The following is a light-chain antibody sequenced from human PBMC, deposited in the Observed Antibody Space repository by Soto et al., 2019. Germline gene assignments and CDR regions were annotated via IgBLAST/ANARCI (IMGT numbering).Light chain of an antibody. J-gene: IGKJ2*01. Sequence: DIQMTQSPSTLSASVGDRVTITCRASQSINNWLAWYQQNPGKAPKLLIYEASSLLSGVPSRFSGSGSGTEFTLTISSLQPDDFADYYCQQYDSDSSTFGQGTKLDI. V-gene: IGKV1-5*03. CDR1: QSINNW. CDR3: QQYDSDSST. CDR2: EAS.